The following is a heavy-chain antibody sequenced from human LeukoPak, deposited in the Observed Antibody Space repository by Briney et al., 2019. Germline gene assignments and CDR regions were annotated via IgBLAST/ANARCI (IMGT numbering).Heavy chain of an antibody. J-gene: IGHJ4*02. D-gene: IGHD6-6*01. V-gene: IGHV4-34*01. Sequence: SETLSLTCTVSGGSISSYYWSWIRQPPGKGLEWIGEINHSGSTNYNPSLKSRVTISVDTSKNQFSLKLSSVTAADTAVYYCASSTIAARPYYDYWGQGTLVTVSS. CDR1: GGSISSYY. CDR3: ASSTIAARPYYDY. CDR2: INHSGST.